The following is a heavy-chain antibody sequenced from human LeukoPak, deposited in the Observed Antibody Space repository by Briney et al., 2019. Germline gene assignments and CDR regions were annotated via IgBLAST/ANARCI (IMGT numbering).Heavy chain of an antibody. Sequence: RASVKVSCKASGGTFSSYAISWVRQAPGQGPEWMGGIIPIFGTANYAQKFQGRVTITTDESTSTAYMELSSLRSEDTAVYYCARGCSSTSCYLSAFDIWGQGTMVTVSS. CDR2: IIPIFGTA. CDR3: ARGCSSTSCYLSAFDI. CDR1: GGTFSSYA. D-gene: IGHD2-2*01. J-gene: IGHJ3*02. V-gene: IGHV1-69*05.